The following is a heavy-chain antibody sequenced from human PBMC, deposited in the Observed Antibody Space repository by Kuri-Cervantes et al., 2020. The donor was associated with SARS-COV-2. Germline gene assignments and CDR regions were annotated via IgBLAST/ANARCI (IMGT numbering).Heavy chain of an antibody. CDR2: INSDGSST. CDR1: GFTFSSYW. J-gene: IGHJ6*03. CDR3: ARDSPDYDFWSGYIQLGPRYMDV. Sequence: GESLKISCAASGFTFSSYWMHWVRQAPGKGLVWVSRINSDGSSTSYADPVKGRFTISRDNAKNTLYLQMNSLRAEDTAVYYCARDSPDYDFWSGYIQLGPRYMDVWGKGTTVTVSS. V-gene: IGHV3-74*01. D-gene: IGHD3-3*01.